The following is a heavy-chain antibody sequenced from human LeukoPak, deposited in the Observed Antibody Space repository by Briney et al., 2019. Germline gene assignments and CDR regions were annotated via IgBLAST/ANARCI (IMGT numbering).Heavy chain of an antibody. V-gene: IGHV4-4*07. Sequence: SETLSLTCTVSGGSISSYYWSWIRQPAGKGLEWIGRIYTSGSTNYNPSLKSRVTISVDTSRNQFSLKLSSVTAADTAVYYCVLQPAHRLSWFDPGAREPWSPSPQ. J-gene: IGHJ5*02. CDR1: GGSISSYY. CDR2: IYTSGST. CDR3: VLQPAHRLSWFDP. D-gene: IGHD2-2*01.